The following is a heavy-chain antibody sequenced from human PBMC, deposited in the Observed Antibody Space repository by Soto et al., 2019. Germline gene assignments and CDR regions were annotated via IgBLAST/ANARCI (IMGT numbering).Heavy chain of an antibody. Sequence: SETLSLTCTVSGGSISSGDYYWSWIRQPPGKGLEWIGYIYYSGSTYYNPSLKSRVTISVDTSKNQFSLKLSSVTAADTAVYYCARGLAYYYDSSGFRDAFDIWGQGTMVTVS. V-gene: IGHV4-30-4*01. CDR1: GGSISSGDYY. CDR2: IYYSGST. D-gene: IGHD3-22*01. J-gene: IGHJ3*02. CDR3: ARGLAYYYDSSGFRDAFDI.